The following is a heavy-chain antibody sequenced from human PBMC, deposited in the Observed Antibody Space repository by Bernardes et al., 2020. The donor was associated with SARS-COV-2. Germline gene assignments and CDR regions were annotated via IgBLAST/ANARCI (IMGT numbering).Heavy chain of an antibody. CDR3: ARHHRYSKSWFYYYGVDV. CDR2: IYPADSDT. CDR1: GYSFSTWW. V-gene: IGHV5-51*01. J-gene: IGHJ6*02. D-gene: IGHD6-13*01. Sequence: GESLKISCKGSGYSFSTWWIGWVRQRPGKGLEWMGIIYPADSDTKYNPTLQGQVTISADKSISTAYLQLSNLKASDTAIYYCARHHRYSKSWFYYYGVDVWGQGTTVTVSS.